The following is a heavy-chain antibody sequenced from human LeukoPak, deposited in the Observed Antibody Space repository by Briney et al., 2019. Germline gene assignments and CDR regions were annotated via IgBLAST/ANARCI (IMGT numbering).Heavy chain of an antibody. V-gene: IGHV1-8*03. Sequence: GASVKVSCKASGYTFTNYDINWVRQATGQGLEWMGSVNPNSGYTGYAQKFQGRITITTDTSISTAYMELSSLRSEDTAVYYCARVGFWSAYQPRGSRKYYFDYWSQGTLVTVSS. CDR2: VNPNSGYT. J-gene: IGHJ4*02. D-gene: IGHD3-3*01. CDR1: GYTFTNYD. CDR3: ARVGFWSAYQPRGSRKYYFDY.